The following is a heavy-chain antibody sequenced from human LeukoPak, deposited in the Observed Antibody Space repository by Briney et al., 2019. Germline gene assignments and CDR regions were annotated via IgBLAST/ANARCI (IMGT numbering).Heavy chain of an antibody. CDR1: GGSISSGGYY. CDR2: IYYSGST. J-gene: IGHJ4*02. CDR3: ARVFSASMDY. Sequence: PSETLSLTCTVSGGSISSGGYYWSWIRQHPGKGLEWIGYIYYSGSTYYNPSLKSRVTIPVDTSKNQFSLKLSSVTAADTAVYYRARVFSASMDYWGQGTLVTVSS. V-gene: IGHV4-31*03. D-gene: IGHD1-26*01.